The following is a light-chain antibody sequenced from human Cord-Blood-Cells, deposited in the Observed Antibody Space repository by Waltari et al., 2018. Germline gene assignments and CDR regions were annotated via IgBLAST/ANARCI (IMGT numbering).Light chain of an antibody. V-gene: IGLV4-69*01. J-gene: IGLJ3*02. CDR2: LNSDGSH. CDR1: SGHSSYA. CDR3: QTWGTGIQV. Sequence: QLVLTQLPSASASLGASVKLTCTLSSGHSSYAIACPPQQPEKGPRYLMKLNSDGSHSKGDGIPDRFSGSSSGAERYLTISSLQSEDEADYYCQTWGTGIQVFGGGTKLTVL.